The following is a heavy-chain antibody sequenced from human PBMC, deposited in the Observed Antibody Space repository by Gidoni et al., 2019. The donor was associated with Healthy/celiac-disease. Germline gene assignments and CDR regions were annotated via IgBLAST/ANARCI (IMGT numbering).Heavy chain of an antibody. J-gene: IGHJ3*02. V-gene: IGHV3-48*03. CDR1: GFTFRSYE. CDR3: ARDLLPGYSSSFPDAFDI. CDR2: ISSSGSTI. D-gene: IGHD6-6*01. Sequence: EVQLVDSGGGLVQPGGSLRLSCAAAGFTFRSYEMNWVRQAPGKGLEWVSYISSSGSTIYYADSVKGRFTISRDNAKNSLYLPMNSLRAEDTAVYYCARDLLPGYSSSFPDAFDIWGQGTMVTVSS.